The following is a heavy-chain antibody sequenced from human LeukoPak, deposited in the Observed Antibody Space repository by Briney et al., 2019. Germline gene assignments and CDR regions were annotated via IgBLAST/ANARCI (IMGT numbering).Heavy chain of an antibody. V-gene: IGHV1-2*02. CDR3: AREGRGKPQDPYDFWSGPASD. CDR1: GYTFTGYY. D-gene: IGHD3-3*01. Sequence: RASVKVSCKASGYTFTGYYMHWVRQAPGQGLEWMGWINPNSGGTNYAQKFQGRVTMTRDTSISTAYMELSSLRSEDTAVYYCAREGRGKPQDPYDFWSGPASDWGQGTLVTVSS. CDR2: INPNSGGT. J-gene: IGHJ4*02.